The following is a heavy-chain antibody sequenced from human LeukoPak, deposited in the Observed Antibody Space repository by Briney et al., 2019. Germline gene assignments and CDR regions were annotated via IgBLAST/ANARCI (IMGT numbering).Heavy chain of an antibody. V-gene: IGHV1-2*02. CDR3: ARDPRSGYVWGSYRLDWFDP. J-gene: IGHJ5*02. CDR1: GCTFTGYY. Sequence: APVKVSCKAAGCTFTGYYMHWVRQAPGQGLEWMGWINPNSGGTNYAQKFQGRVTMTRDTSISTAYMELSGMRSDDTAVYYCARDPRSGYVWGSYRLDWFDPWGQGTLVTVSS. CDR2: INPNSGGT. D-gene: IGHD3-16*02.